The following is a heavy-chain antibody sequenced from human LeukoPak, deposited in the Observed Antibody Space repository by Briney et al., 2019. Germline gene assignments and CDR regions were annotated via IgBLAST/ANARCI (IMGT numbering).Heavy chain of an antibody. D-gene: IGHD3-9*01. Sequence: GGSLRLSCAASGFTFDDYGMSWVRQAPGKGLEWVSGINWNGGSTGYADSVKGRFTISRDNAKNSLYLQMNSLRAEDTALYYCARIGYDILTGYSRRDYYYYYMDVWGKGTSVAVSS. V-gene: IGHV3-20*04. CDR3: ARIGYDILTGYSRRDYYYYYMDV. CDR2: INWNGGST. CDR1: GFTFDDYG. J-gene: IGHJ6*03.